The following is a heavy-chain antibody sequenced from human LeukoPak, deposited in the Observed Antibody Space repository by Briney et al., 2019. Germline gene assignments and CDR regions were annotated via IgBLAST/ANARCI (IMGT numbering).Heavy chain of an antibody. CDR2: IYPGGQI. CDR3: ARRWNYGIHYYIDV. Sequence: PSETLSLTCAVYGGSFDNFYWSWIRQSPGRGLEWIGEIYPGGQINYNPSLMSRVTVSIDTHKKHFSLILTPVTAADTAVYYCARRWNYGIHYYIDVWGTGTTVTVSS. CDR1: GGSFDNFY. V-gene: IGHV4-34*01. J-gene: IGHJ6*03. D-gene: IGHD1-7*01.